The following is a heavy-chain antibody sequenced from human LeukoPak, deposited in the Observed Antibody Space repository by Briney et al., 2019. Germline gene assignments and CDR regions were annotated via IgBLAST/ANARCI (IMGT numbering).Heavy chain of an antibody. D-gene: IGHD3-3*01. CDR2: ISGSGGST. Sequence: GGSLRLSCAASGFIFSSYGMHWVRQAPGKGLEWVSAISGSGGSTYYADSVKGRFTISRDNSKNTLYLQMNSLRAEDTAVYYCAKDRFWSGYYWFDPWGQGTLVTVSS. J-gene: IGHJ5*02. CDR3: AKDRFWSGYYWFDP. CDR1: GFIFSSYG. V-gene: IGHV3-23*01.